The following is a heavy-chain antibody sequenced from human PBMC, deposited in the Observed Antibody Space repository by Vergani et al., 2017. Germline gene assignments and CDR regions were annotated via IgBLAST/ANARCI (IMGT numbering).Heavy chain of an antibody. Sequence: QVQLEQSGSELKKPGASVKISCKTSGYSFSTYAMTWVRQAPGQGLEWMGWINTDTGHPTYAPGFTGRFVFSLDSSVNTAFLNINSLKAEDTAVYFCARDGYQRTFDLLHYWGQGSLVIVSS. V-gene: IGHV7-4-1*02. D-gene: IGHD3-9*01. CDR1: GYSFSTYA. CDR3: ARDGYQRTFDLLHY. J-gene: IGHJ4*02. CDR2: INTDTGHP.